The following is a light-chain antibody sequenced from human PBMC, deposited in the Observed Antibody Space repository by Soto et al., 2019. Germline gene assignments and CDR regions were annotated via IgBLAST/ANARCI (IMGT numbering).Light chain of an antibody. J-gene: IGLJ1*01. CDR2: EVS. V-gene: IGLV2-14*01. CDR1: SSDVGGYYY. CDR3: SSYTSSTPYL. Sequence: QSVLTAPPSSSGSPGQSITISCTGTSSDVGGYYYVSWYQLHPGKAPKLMIFEVSNRPSGVSNRFSGSKPGNTASLTISGLQAEDEADYYCSSYTSSTPYLFGTGTKVTVL.